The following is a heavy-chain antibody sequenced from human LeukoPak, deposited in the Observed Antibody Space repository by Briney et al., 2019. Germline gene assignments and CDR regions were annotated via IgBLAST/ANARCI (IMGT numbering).Heavy chain of an antibody. D-gene: IGHD3-3*01. V-gene: IGHV3-7*01. J-gene: IGHJ4*02. CDR3: ARVISTYDDFWSGSLGLDY. Sequence: GGSLRLSCAASGFTFSSYSMNWVRQAPGKGLEWVANIKQDGSEKYYVDSVKGRFTISRDNAKNSLYLQMNSLRAEDTAVYYCARVISTYDDFWSGSLGLDYWGQGTLVTVS. CDR2: IKQDGSEK. CDR1: GFTFSSYS.